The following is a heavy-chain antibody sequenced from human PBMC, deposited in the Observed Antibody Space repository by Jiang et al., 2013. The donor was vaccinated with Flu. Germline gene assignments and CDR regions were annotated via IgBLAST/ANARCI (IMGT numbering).Heavy chain of an antibody. D-gene: IGHD6-19*01. Sequence: GGGVVQPGRSLRLSCAASGFTFRTYAMHWVRQAPGKGLEWLAIVSYDGGNNYYADSVKGRFTISRDNSKNTLYLQMNSLRAEDTAVYYCAKDRLQWLNSAFYFDFWGQGTLVAVSS. CDR1: GFTFRTYA. CDR3: AKDRLQWLNSAFYFDF. J-gene: IGHJ4*02. V-gene: IGHV3-30*18. CDR2: VSYDGGNN.